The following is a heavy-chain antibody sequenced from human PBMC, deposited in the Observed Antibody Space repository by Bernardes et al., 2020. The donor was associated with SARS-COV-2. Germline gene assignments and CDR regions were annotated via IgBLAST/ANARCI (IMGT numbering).Heavy chain of an antibody. V-gene: IGHV3-66*01. J-gene: IGHJ4*02. D-gene: IGHD1-26*01. Sequence: NYMSWVRQAPGKGLEWVSVIYSGGSTYYADSVKGRFTISRDNSKNTLYLQMNSLRAEDTAVYYCAKERWEQTGFFDYWGQGTLVTVSS. CDR1: NY. CDR2: IYSGGST. CDR3: AKERWEQTGFFDY.